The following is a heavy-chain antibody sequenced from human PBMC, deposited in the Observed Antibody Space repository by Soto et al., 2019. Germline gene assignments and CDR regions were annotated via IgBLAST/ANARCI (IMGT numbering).Heavy chain of an antibody. CDR1: GFTLSSHG. J-gene: IGHJ4*02. Sequence: QVQLVESGGGVVQPGGSLRLSCAASGFTLSSHGMQWVRQAPGKGPEWVAVVSYDGGTKYYADSVKGRFTISRDNSKNTLYLQMNSLRAEDTAVYYCVKEFGVAGSSYESFFDYWGQGTLVTVSS. CDR2: VSYDGGTK. D-gene: IGHD5-18*01. CDR3: VKEFGVAGSSYESFFDY. V-gene: IGHV3-30*18.